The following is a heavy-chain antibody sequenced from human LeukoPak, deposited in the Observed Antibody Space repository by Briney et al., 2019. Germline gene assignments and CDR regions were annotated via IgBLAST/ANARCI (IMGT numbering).Heavy chain of an antibody. CDR1: GFIFSNYG. CDR3: AKVVWDSSSWYYYFDY. CDR2: IRYDGSNK. J-gene: IGHJ4*02. V-gene: IGHV3-30*02. D-gene: IGHD6-13*01. Sequence: GGSLRLSCAASGFIFSNYGMHWVRQTPGKGLEWVAFIRYDGSNKYYADSVKGRFTISRDNSKNTLYVQMNSLRAEDTAVYYCAKVVWDSSSWYYYFDYWGQGTLVTVSS.